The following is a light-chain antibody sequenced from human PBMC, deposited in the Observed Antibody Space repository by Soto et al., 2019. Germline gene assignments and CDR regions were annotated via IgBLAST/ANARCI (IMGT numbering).Light chain of an antibody. J-gene: IGLJ1*01. V-gene: IGLV2-11*01. Sequence: QSLQRHPLSVPRSPGHSVTISCTVTSSDVGRYSFVSWYQQHPGKAPKLILYDVYKRPSGVPDRFSGSKSGNTASLTISGIQAEDETDYYCCSHAGSSVVFGTGTKV. CDR1: SSDVGRYSF. CDR2: DVY. CDR3: CSHAGSSVV.